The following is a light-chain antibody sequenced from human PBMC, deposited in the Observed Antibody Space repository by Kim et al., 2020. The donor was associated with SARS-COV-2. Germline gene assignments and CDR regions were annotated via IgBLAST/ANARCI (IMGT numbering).Light chain of an antibody. J-gene: IGKJ1*01. CDR1: QSVSSD. V-gene: IGKV3-11*01. CDR3: QQRSSWPWT. Sequence: SPGERATLSCRASQSVSSDLAWYQQKPGQAPRLLSYDASNRATGIPARFSGSGSGTDFTLTISTLEPEDFAVYYCQQRSSWPWTFCQGTKVDIK. CDR2: DAS.